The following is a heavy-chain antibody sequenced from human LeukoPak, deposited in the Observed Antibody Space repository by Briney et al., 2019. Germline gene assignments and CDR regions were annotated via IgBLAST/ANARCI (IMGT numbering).Heavy chain of an antibody. Sequence: GGSLRLSCGASGFTFGTYWMHWVRQAPGKGLVWVSGINSDGGTTTYADSVKGRFTISRDNSKNTLYLQMNSLRAEDTAVYYCANLIVVVPAAPWGQGTLVTVSS. V-gene: IGHV3-74*01. CDR1: GFTFGTYW. D-gene: IGHD2-2*01. CDR2: INSDGGTT. CDR3: ANLIVVVPAAP. J-gene: IGHJ5*02.